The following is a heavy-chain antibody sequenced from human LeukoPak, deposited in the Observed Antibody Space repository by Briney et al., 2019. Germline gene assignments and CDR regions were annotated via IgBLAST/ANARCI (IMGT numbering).Heavy chain of an antibody. J-gene: IGHJ3*02. Sequence: PSETLSLTCTVSGGSISSYYWSWIRQPPGKGLEWIGNVYYSGTTFYNPSLNSRITLSVATSKTQFSLRLTSVTAADTAVYYCARGRNLAFDIWGQGAMVTVSS. CDR1: GGSISSYY. CDR2: VYYSGTT. CDR3: ARGRNLAFDI. V-gene: IGHV4-59*12.